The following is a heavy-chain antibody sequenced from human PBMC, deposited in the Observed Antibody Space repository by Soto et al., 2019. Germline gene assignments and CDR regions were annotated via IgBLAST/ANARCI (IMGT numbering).Heavy chain of an antibody. CDR3: VRTSLVVAAATREDY. Sequence: SGGSLRLSCAASGFTFSSHWMHWVRQAPGKGLVWVSRTNSDGSSTSYADSVKGRFTISRDNAKNTLYLQMNSLRAEDTAVYYCVRTSLVVAAATREDYWGQGTLVTVSS. J-gene: IGHJ4*02. D-gene: IGHD2-15*01. CDR1: GFTFSSHW. CDR2: TNSDGSST. V-gene: IGHV3-74*01.